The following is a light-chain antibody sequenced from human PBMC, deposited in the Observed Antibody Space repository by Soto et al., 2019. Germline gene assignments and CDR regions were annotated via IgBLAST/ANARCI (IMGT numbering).Light chain of an antibody. CDR2: DAS. Sequence: DIKMTQSPATLSVSVGDSVTITCRASQSISNWLAWYQQKPGKAPKLLIYDASSLESGVPSRLSGSGSGTEFTLTISSLQPDDFATYYCQQYNSLWTFGQGTKVDIK. V-gene: IGKV1-5*01. CDR3: QQYNSLWT. CDR1: QSISNW. J-gene: IGKJ1*01.